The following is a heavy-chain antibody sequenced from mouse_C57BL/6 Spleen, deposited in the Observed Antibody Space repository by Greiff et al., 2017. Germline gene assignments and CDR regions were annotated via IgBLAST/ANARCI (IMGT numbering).Heavy chain of an antibody. J-gene: IGHJ4*01. Sequence: VQLQQSGPELVKPGASVKISCKASGYTFTDYYMNWVKQSHGKSLEWIGDINPNNGGTSYNQKFKGKATLTVDKSSSTAYMELRSLTSEDSAVYYCARWTVDYAMDYWGQGTSVTVSS. V-gene: IGHV1-26*01. D-gene: IGHD1-1*01. CDR1: GYTFTDYY. CDR3: ARWTVDYAMDY. CDR2: INPNNGGT.